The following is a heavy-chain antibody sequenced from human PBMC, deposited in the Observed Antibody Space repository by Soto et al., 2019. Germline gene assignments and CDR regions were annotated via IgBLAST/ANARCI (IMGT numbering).Heavy chain of an antibody. J-gene: IGHJ4*02. Sequence: EVRLLESGGGLVQPGRSLRLSCEGSGFTFTNYGMDWVRQAPGKGLEWISFISGAGDTTYYADSVKGRFIISRDNSKNTLYLQMNSLRAEDTALYYCAKSFTQSNVWRAYRHKTHFDYWGQGALVTVTS. CDR2: ISGAGDTT. V-gene: IGHV3-23*01. CDR1: GFTFTNYG. CDR3: AKSFTQSNVWRAYRHKTHFDY. D-gene: IGHD3-16*02.